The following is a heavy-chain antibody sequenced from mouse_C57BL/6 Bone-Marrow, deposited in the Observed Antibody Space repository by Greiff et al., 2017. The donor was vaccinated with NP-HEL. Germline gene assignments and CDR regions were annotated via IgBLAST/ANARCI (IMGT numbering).Heavy chain of an antibody. CDR3: ARRGMITQYYFDY. Sequence: VQLQQSGPELVKPGASVKISCKASGYAFSSSWMNWVKQRPGKGLEWIGRIYPGDGDTNYNGKFKGKATLTADKSSSTAYMQLSSLTSEDSAVYFCARRGMITQYYFDYWGQGTTLTVSS. J-gene: IGHJ2*01. CDR2: IYPGDGDT. CDR1: GYAFSSSW. D-gene: IGHD2-4*01. V-gene: IGHV1-82*01.